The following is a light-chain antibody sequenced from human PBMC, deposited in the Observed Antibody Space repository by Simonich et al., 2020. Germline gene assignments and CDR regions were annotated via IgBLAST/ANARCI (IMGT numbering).Light chain of an antibody. Sequence: SYELTQPSSVSVSPGQTARITCSGDVLAKKFARWFQQKPGQAPVLVIYRDSEQASGIPERFTDSSSRTTVTLTISGAQVEDEADYYCYSAADNNLVFGGGTKLTVL. CDR2: RDS. CDR3: YSAADNNLV. J-gene: IGLJ2*01. V-gene: IGLV3-27*01. CDR1: VLAKKF.